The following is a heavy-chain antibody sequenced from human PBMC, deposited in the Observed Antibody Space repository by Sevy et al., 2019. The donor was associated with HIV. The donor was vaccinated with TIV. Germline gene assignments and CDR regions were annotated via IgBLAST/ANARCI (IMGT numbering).Heavy chain of an antibody. V-gene: IGHV3-7*01. CDR1: GFTFSSYW. CDR2: INQGGNQK. J-gene: IGHJ4*02. CDR3: ARGPSGAAAGRFDS. D-gene: IGHD6-13*01. Sequence: GGSLRLSCAASGFTFSSYWINWVRQAPGEGLEWVANINQGGNQKHNMDSLKGRFTISRDNAGNAVYLEMKSLRVEDTAVYYCARGPSGAAAGRFDSWGQGTLVTVSS.